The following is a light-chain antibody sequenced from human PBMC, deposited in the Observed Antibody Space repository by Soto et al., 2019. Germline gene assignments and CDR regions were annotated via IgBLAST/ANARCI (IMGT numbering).Light chain of an antibody. V-gene: IGLV1-40*01. CDR2: GNN. CDR1: SSNIGAGYD. Sequence: SVRTQPPPVSGAPGQRGTISRLGGSSNIGAGYDIHWYQQPPGTAPKLLIYGNNNRPSGVPDRFSGSKSGTSASLAITGLQAEDEADYYCQSSDSSLSRVFGTGTKVTVL. J-gene: IGLJ1*01. CDR3: QSSDSSLSRV.